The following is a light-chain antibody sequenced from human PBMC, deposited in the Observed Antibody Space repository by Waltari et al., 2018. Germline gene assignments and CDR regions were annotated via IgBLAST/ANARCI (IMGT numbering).Light chain of an antibody. J-gene: IGKJ1*01. CDR3: QQHGTLPAT. CDR2: RAS. Sequence: EIVLTQSPRTESFSPGDRDTLSRRASQSVGSSSLAWYQQKPGQAPRLVIYRASRRATGIPDRFSGSGSGTDFSLTISRLEPEDFAVYYCQQHGTLPATFGQGTKVEIK. V-gene: IGKV3-20*01. CDR1: QSVGSSS.